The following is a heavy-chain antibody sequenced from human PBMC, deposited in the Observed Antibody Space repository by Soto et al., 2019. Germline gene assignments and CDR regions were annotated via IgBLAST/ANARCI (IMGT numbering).Heavy chain of an antibody. CDR1: GYTCTNYD. CDR2: MNPDSGNT. D-gene: IGHD2-2*01. CDR3: ARGYVPAKALKKGRYFDL. V-gene: IGHV1-8*01. Sequence: ASVKVSCKASGYTCTNYDINWVRQATGQGLEWMGWMNPDSGNTGYAQKFQGRVTMTRITSITTAYMHLSSLRSEDTAVYYCARGYVPAKALKKGRYFDLWGRGTLVTVSS. J-gene: IGHJ2*01.